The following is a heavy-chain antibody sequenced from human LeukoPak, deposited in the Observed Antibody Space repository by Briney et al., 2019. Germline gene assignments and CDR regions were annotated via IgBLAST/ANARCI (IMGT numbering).Heavy chain of an antibody. D-gene: IGHD6-13*01. CDR1: GGSISSSSYY. CDR2: IYYSGST. J-gene: IGHJ5*02. CDR3: ARREQQLGWFDP. Sequence: KPSETLSLTCTVSGGSISSSSYYWGWIRQPPGKGLEWIGSIYYSGSTYYNPSHKSRVTISVDTSKNQFSLKLSSVTAADTAVYYCARREQQLGWFDPWGQGTLVTVSS. V-gene: IGHV4-39*01.